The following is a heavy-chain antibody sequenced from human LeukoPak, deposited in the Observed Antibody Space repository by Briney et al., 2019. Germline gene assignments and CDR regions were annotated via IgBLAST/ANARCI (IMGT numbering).Heavy chain of an antibody. CDR2: ISWGGRTT. CDR3: AKEGTGNNDVPRYLFDL. Sequence: GGSLRLSCAASGFNFQNHTMHCVRHTPGKGPEWVGLISWGGRTTLYAESMKRRFTISRDNGKNSLFLQILSLRDEDNGLYYCAKEGTGNNDVPRYLFDLWGQGTVVGVPS. J-gene: IGHJ4*02. CDR1: GFNFQNHT. D-gene: IGHD1-1*01. V-gene: IGHV3-43*01.